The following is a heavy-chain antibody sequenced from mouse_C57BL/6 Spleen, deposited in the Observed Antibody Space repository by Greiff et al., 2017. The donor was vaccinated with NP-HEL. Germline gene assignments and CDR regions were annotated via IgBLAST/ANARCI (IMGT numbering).Heavy chain of an antibody. D-gene: IGHD1-1*01. V-gene: IGHV1-18*01. J-gene: IGHJ4*01. CDR3: ARPGGSSYDYAMDY. Sequence: EVQLQQSGPELVKPGASVKIPCKASGYTFTDYNMDWVKQSHGKSLEWIGDINPNNGGTIYNQKFKGKATLTVDKSSSRAYMELRSLTSEDTAVYCCARPGGSSYDYAMDYWGQGTSVTVSS. CDR2: INPNNGGT. CDR1: GYTFTDYN.